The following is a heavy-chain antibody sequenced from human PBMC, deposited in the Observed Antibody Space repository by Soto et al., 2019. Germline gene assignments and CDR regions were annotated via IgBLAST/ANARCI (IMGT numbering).Heavy chain of an antibody. V-gene: IGHV3-30-3*01. CDR2: ISYDGSNK. CDR1: GFTFSSYA. CDR3: ARDQLRFLEWLLSTPTFDY. J-gene: IGHJ4*02. D-gene: IGHD3-3*01. Sequence: GGSLRLSCAASGFTFSSYAMHWVRQAPGKGLEWVAVISYDGSNKYYADSVKGRFTISRDNSKNTLYLQMNSLRAEDTAVYYCARDQLRFLEWLLSTPTFDYWGQGTLVTVSS.